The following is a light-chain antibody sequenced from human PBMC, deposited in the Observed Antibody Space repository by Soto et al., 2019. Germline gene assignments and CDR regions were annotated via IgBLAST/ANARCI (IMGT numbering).Light chain of an antibody. CDR1: LSLLYSSNNKNY. V-gene: IGKV4-1*01. J-gene: IGKJ5*01. CDR3: QQYYSTPVT. Sequence: DIVMTQSPDSLAVSLGERATINCKSSLSLLYSSNNKNYLAWYQQKPGQPPKLLIYWASTRESGVPDRFSGSGSGTYFSLTISSLQAEDVAVYYCQQYYSTPVTFGQGTRLEIK. CDR2: WAS.